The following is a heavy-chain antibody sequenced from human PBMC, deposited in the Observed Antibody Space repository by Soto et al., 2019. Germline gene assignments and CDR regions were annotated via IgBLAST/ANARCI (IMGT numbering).Heavy chain of an antibody. D-gene: IGHD6-6*01. CDR3: ARDGGIAARPNGYFDY. CDR1: GGSISSYY. V-gene: IGHV4-59*01. Sequence: SETLSLTCTVSGGSISSYYWSWIRQPPGKGLEWIGYIYYSGSTNYNPSLKSRVTISVDTSKNQFSLKLSSVTAADTAVYYCARDGGIAARPNGYFDYWGQGTLVTVSS. J-gene: IGHJ4*02. CDR2: IYYSGST.